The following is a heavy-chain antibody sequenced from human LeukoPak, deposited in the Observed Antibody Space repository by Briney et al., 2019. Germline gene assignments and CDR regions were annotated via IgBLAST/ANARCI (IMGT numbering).Heavy chain of an antibody. V-gene: IGHV3-21*01. J-gene: IGHJ4*02. CDR1: GFTFSSYS. Sequence: GGSLRLSCAASGFTFSSYSMNWVRQAPGKGLEWVSSISSSSSYIYYADSVKGRFTISRDNAKNSLYLQMNSLRAEDTAVYYCARRGSGYTEPIDYWGQGTLVTFSS. D-gene: IGHD5-12*01. CDR3: ARRGSGYTEPIDY. CDR2: ISSSSSYI.